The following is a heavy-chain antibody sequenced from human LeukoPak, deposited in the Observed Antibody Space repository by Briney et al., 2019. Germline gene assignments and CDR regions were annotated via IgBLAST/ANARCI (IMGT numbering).Heavy chain of an antibody. Sequence: MPSETLSLTCTVSGYSISSGYYWGWIRQPPGKGLEWIGSIYHSGSTYYNPSLKSRVTISVDTSKNQFSLKLNSVTAADTAVYYCARDHLANLASRLFDPWGQGSLVTVSS. D-gene: IGHD3-3*01. J-gene: IGHJ5*02. CDR2: IYHSGST. V-gene: IGHV4-38-2*02. CDR3: ARDHLANLASRLFDP. CDR1: GYSISSGYY.